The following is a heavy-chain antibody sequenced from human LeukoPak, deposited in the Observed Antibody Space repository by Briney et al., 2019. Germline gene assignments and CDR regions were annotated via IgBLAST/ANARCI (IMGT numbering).Heavy chain of an antibody. CDR1: GFTFSSYT. Sequence: GGSLRLSCAASGFTFSSYTMNWVRQAPGKGLEWASSISPSGIYTWHADSVKGRFTISRDNAKNSVHLQMTSLRADDTAVYYCGRDFLGESGAGGPWGQGVLVTVSS. J-gene: IGHJ5*02. CDR2: ISPSGIYT. CDR3: GRDFLGESGAGGP. D-gene: IGHD3-10*01. V-gene: IGHV3-21*01.